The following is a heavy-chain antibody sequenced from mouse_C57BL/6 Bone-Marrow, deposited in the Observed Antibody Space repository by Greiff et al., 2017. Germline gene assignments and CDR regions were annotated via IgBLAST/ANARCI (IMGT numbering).Heavy chain of an antibody. V-gene: IGHV5-2*03. J-gene: IGHJ2*01. D-gene: IGHD2-5*01. CDR1: EYEFPSHD. CDR2: INSDGGST. Sequence: EVKVVESGGGLVQPGESLKLSCESNEYEFPSHDMSWVRKTPEKRLELVAAINSDGGSTYYPDTMERRFIIARDNTKKTLYLQMSSLRSEDTALYYCARHETIVTTKDYWGQGTTLTVSS. CDR3: ARHETIVTTKDY.